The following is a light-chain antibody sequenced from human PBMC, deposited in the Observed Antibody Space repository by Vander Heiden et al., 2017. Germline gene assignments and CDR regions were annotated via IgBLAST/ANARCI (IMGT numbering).Light chain of an antibody. J-gene: IGLJ3*02. V-gene: IGLV6-57*01. CDR2: DYN. CDR3: QSYDSSNQGV. Sequence: NFILTQPHSVSGSPGTTVTTSCTRSSSSIASNYVQWYQQRPGSSPTTGIYDYNQRPSGVPDRFSFSIDSSSNSASLTISGLKTEDEADYYCQSYDSSNQGVFGGGTKLTVL. CDR1: SSSIASNY.